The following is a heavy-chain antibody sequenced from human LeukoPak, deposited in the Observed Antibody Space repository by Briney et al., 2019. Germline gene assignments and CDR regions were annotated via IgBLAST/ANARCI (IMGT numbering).Heavy chain of an antibody. Sequence: GGSLRLSCAASGFTFSSYEMNWVRQAPGKGLEWVSYISSSGSTICYADSVKGRFTISRDNAKNSLYLQMNSLRAEDTAVYYCARDVPWFDPWGQGTLVTVSS. CDR2: ISSSGSTI. V-gene: IGHV3-48*03. D-gene: IGHD3-10*02. J-gene: IGHJ5*02. CDR3: ARDVPWFDP. CDR1: GFTFSSYE.